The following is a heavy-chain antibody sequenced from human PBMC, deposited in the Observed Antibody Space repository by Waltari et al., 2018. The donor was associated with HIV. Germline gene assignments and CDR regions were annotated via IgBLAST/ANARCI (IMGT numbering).Heavy chain of an antibody. CDR1: GYTFDVYA. Sequence: EVQLVESGGGLVQPGRSLRVSCAASGYTFDVYAVHWVRQAPGKGLEWFSGISWNRGSMGYADSVKGRFTISRDNAKNSLYLQMNSLRAEDTALYYCAKGTAEYYGSGRLGVWGQGTTVTVSS. CDR3: AKGTAEYYGSGRLGV. V-gene: IGHV3-9*01. CDR2: ISWNRGSM. J-gene: IGHJ6*02. D-gene: IGHD3-10*01.